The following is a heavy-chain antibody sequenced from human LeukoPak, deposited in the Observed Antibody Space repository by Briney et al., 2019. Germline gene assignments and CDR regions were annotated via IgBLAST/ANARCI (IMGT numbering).Heavy chain of an antibody. Sequence: GGSLRLSCAASGFTFDDYAMHWVRQAPGKGLEWVSGISWNSGSIGYADSVKGRFTISRDNAKNSLYLQMNSLRAEDTALYYCAKGTGFGELLSFFDYWGQGTLVTVSS. D-gene: IGHD3-10*01. CDR3: AKGTGFGELLSFFDY. CDR1: GFTFDDYA. CDR2: ISWNSGSI. J-gene: IGHJ4*02. V-gene: IGHV3-9*01.